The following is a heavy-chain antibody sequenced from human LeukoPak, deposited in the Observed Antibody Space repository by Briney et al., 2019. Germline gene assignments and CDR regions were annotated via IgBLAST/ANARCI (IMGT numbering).Heavy chain of an antibody. CDR3: ARDLGYSSGTNY. Sequence: PGGSLRLSGAASGFSFSSFSLNWVRQAPGKGLEWVSYISGGSSFTYYVDSVKGRFTISRDNAKNSVYLQMNSLRAEDTAVYYCARDLGYSSGTNYWGQGTRVTVSS. J-gene: IGHJ4*02. CDR1: GFSFSSFS. CDR2: ISGGSSFT. V-gene: IGHV3-21*01. D-gene: IGHD6-19*01.